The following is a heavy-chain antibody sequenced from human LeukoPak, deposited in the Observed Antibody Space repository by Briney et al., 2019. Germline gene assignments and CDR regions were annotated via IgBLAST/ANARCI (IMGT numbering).Heavy chain of an antibody. CDR2: IYSGGST. CDR1: GFTVSSNY. D-gene: IGHD2-21*02. CDR3: ARDVGGGDCCVLDY. Sequence: GGSLRLSCAASGFTVSSNYMSWVRQAPGKGLEWVSVIYSGGSTYYADSVKGRFTISRDNSKNTLYLQMDSLRAEDTAVYYCARDVGGGDCCVLDYWGQGTLVTVSS. V-gene: IGHV3-66*01. J-gene: IGHJ4*02.